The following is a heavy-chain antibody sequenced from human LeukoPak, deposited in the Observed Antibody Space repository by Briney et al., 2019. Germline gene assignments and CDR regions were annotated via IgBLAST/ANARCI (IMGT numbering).Heavy chain of an antibody. Sequence: ASVRVSCKASGYTFTSYGISWVRQAPGQGLEWMGWMNPNSGNTGYAQKFQGRVTITRNTSISTAYMELSSLRSEDTAVYYCAREGTYYYDSSGYRAFDYWGQGTLVTVSS. CDR1: GYTFTSYG. D-gene: IGHD3-22*01. J-gene: IGHJ4*02. CDR3: AREGTYYYDSSGYRAFDY. V-gene: IGHV1-8*03. CDR2: MNPNSGNT.